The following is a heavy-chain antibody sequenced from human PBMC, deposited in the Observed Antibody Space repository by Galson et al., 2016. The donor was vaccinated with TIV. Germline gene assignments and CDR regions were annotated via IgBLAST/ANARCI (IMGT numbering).Heavy chain of an antibody. CDR2: INPNIGGT. J-gene: IGHJ4*02. CDR1: GYTFTGYY. Sequence: SVKVSSKASGYTFTGYYIHWVRQAHGQGLEWLGWINPNIGGTFYAQKFQGRVTMTRDKSNRTAYMELSRLRSDDTAVYYCARDDSSGYVFWGQGTLVTVSS. V-gene: IGHV1-2*02. D-gene: IGHD3-22*01. CDR3: ARDDSSGYVF.